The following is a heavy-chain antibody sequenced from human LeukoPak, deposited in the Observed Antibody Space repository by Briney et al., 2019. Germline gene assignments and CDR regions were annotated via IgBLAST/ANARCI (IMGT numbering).Heavy chain of an antibody. CDR2: INPNSGGT. Sequence: ASVKVSCKASGYTFTGYYMHWVRQAPGQGLEWMGRINPNSGGTNYAQKFQGRVTMTRDTSISTAYMELSRLRSDDTAVYYCARVGYSYEPHYYYYYYMDVWGKGTTVTVSS. D-gene: IGHD5-18*01. CDR1: GYTFTGYY. CDR3: ARVGYSYEPHYYYYYYMDV. V-gene: IGHV1-2*06. J-gene: IGHJ6*03.